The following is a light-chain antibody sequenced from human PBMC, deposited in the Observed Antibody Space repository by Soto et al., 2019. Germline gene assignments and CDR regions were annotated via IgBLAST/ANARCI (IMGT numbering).Light chain of an antibody. CDR3: NQYDSTPRRM. Sequence: DIVMTQSPDSLAESLGERATINCKSSQSVLYSSNNKNYLAWYEQRPGQPPKLLIYWASTRESGVPARLSGSGSGTDFTLSISSRQAGEVGVYFLNQYDSTPRRMFGQGTKVEI. CDR1: QSVLYSSNNKNY. J-gene: IGKJ1*01. V-gene: IGKV4-1*01. CDR2: WAS.